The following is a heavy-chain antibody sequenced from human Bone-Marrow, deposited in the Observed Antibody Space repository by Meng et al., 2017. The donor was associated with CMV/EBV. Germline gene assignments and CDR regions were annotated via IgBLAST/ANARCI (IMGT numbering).Heavy chain of an antibody. J-gene: IGHJ4*02. CDR1: GFIFSSYW. CDR2: IKEDGSEK. V-gene: IGHV3-7*01. D-gene: IGHD3-10*01. CDR3: ARDTRWFGLDF. Sequence: GGSLRLSCAGSGFIFSSYWMSWVRQAPGKGLEWVANIKEDGSEKYYVDSVKGRFTISRDNAKISLYLQMNSLSDEDTAVYYCARDTRWFGLDFWGQGTLVTVSS.